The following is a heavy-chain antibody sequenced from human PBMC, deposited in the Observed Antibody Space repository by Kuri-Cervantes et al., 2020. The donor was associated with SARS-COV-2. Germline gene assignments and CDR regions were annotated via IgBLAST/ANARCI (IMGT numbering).Heavy chain of an antibody. V-gene: IGHV1-18*01. Sequence: VSVKVSCKASGYTFTSYGISWVRQAPGQGLEWMGWISAYNGNTNYAQKLQGRVTMTTDTSTSTAYMELRSLRSDDTAVYYCARAITRWVVPAAMVDYWGQGTLVTVSS. CDR1: GYTFTSYG. CDR3: ARAITRWVVPAAMVDY. CDR2: ISAYNGNT. J-gene: IGHJ4*02. D-gene: IGHD2-2*01.